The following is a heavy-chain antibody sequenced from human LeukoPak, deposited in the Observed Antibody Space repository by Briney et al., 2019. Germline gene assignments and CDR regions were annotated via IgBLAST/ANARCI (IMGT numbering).Heavy chain of an antibody. CDR1: GFTFSSYE. Sequence: GGSLRLSCAASGFTFSSYEMNWVRQAPGKGLEWVSYISSSGSTIYYAESVKGRFTISRDNAENSLYLQMNSLRAEDTAVYYCARETIAVADPGCFGYRGQGTLVTVSS. CDR3: ARETIAVADPGCFGY. J-gene: IGHJ4*02. D-gene: IGHD6-19*01. CDR2: ISSSGSTI. V-gene: IGHV3-48*03.